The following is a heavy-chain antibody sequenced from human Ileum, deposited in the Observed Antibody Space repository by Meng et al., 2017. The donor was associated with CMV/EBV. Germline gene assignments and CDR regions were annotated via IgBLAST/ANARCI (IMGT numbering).Heavy chain of an antibody. J-gene: IGHJ4*02. CDR2: ISKGGPTI. V-gene: IGHV3-11*04. Sequence: GESLKISCAASGFTVTDYYMNWFRQAPGKGLEWVSYISKGGPTIKYADSVKGRFTISRDNAKNSLYLQMDSLRAEDTAVYYCARDNVARSRYSTFDYWGQGTLVTVSS. CDR1: GFTVTDYY. D-gene: IGHD3-16*02. CDR3: ARDNVARSRYSTFDY.